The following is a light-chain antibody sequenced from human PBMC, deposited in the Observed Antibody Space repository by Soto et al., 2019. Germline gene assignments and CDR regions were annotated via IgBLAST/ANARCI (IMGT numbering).Light chain of an antibody. Sequence: EIVLTQSPATLSLSPWEISTLSCRASQSVSSYLAWYQQKPGQAPRLLIYDASNRATGIPARFSGSGSGTDFTLTISRLEPEDFAVYYCQQRSNWPPIPFGQGTRLEI. CDR1: QSVSSY. V-gene: IGKV3-11*01. CDR3: QQRSNWPPIP. CDR2: DAS. J-gene: IGKJ5*01.